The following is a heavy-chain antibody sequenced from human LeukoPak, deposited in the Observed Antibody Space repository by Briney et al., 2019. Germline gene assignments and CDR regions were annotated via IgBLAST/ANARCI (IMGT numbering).Heavy chain of an antibody. CDR3: AKGLYYDILTGNWFDP. CDR1: GFTFDYYA. D-gene: IGHD3-9*01. Sequence: PGRSLRLSCAASGFTFDYYAIHWVRQAPGEGLEWVSGITWNSDSTGYGDSVKGRFTISRDNAKNSLYLEMNSLRAEDTAFYYCAKGLYYDILTGNWFDPWGQGTLVTVSS. J-gene: IGHJ5*02. CDR2: ITWNSDST. V-gene: IGHV3-9*01.